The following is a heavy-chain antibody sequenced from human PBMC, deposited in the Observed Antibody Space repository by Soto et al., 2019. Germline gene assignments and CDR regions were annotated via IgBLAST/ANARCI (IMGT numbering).Heavy chain of an antibody. CDR1: GFTFISYA. V-gene: IGHV3-23*01. CDR3: AKDGHCSSTICYEGEFDY. J-gene: IGHJ4*01. Sequence: EVQLLASGGGLVQPGGSLRLSCAASGFTFISYAMSWVRQAPGKGLEWVSAISGSGGSTYYADSVKGRFTISRDNSKNTLYQQMNSLRAEDTAVYYCAKDGHCSSTICYEGEFDYWRQGTLVTLSS. D-gene: IGHD2-2*01. CDR2: ISGSGGST.